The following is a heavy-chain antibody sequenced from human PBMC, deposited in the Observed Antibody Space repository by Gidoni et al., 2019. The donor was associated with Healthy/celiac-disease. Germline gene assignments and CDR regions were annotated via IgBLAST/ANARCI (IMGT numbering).Heavy chain of an antibody. D-gene: IGHD3-22*01. V-gene: IGHV3-15*07. CDR2: IKSKTDGGTT. CDR1: GFTFSNAW. J-gene: IGHJ4*02. CDR3: TGDGDDSSGIDY. Sequence: EVQLVETGGGLVKPGGSLRLSCAASGFTFSNAWLNWDRQAPWKGLAWVVRIKSKTDGGTTDYAAPVTGRFTISRDDSINTLYLQMNSLKTEDTAVYYCTGDGDDSSGIDYWGQGTLVTVSS.